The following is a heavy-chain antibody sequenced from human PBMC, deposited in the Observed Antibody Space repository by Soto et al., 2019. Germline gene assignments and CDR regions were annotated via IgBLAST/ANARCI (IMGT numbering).Heavy chain of an antibody. CDR3: ASQDYSSSTDASFLVNGYFDL. Sequence: QMQLQESGPGLVKPSGTLSLTCGVSGGSISSSKWWTWVRQPPGKGPEWIGEIYHSGSTNYNPSLTSRVPTSLDQSNHQFSLTLTSVTAADTAVYYCASQDYSSSTDASFLVNGYFDLWGRGILVTVSS. CDR2: IYHSGST. V-gene: IGHV4-4*02. D-gene: IGHD6-6*01. CDR1: GGSISSSKW. J-gene: IGHJ2*01.